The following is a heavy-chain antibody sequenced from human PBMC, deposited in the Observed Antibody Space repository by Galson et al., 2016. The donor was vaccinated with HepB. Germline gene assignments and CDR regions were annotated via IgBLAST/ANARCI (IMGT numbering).Heavy chain of an antibody. J-gene: IGHJ4*02. CDR3: SKDMVF. CDR2: IKTKSDGGTT. Sequence: SLRLSCAASGFTLNNAWMNWVRQAPGKGLEWVGLIKTKSDGGTTHYAAPVKGRFTVSRDDSTNTFYLQMNNLKTEDTALYYCSKDMVFWGQGTLVTVSS. V-gene: IGHV3-15*01. CDR1: GFTLNNAW. D-gene: IGHD2-8*01.